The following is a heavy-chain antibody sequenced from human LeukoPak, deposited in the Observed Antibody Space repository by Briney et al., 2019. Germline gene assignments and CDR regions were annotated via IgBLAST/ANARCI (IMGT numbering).Heavy chain of an antibody. CDR2: ITGSGSNT. D-gene: IGHD2-21*02. Sequence: GGSLRLSCAASGFTFSSLAMSWVRQAPGKGLEWVSAITGSGSNTYYADSVKGRFTVSRDNSKNTLYVQMKSLRAEGTAVYYCAKDFVVVPGNVNYFDYWGQGTLVTVSS. CDR1: GFTFSSLA. J-gene: IGHJ4*02. CDR3: AKDFVVVPGNVNYFDY. V-gene: IGHV3-23*01.